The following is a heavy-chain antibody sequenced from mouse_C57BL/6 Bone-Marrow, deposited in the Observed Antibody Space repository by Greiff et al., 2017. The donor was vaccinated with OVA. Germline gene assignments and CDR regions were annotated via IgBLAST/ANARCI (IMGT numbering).Heavy chain of an antibody. V-gene: IGHV1-19*01. CDR2: INPYNGGT. J-gene: IGHJ4*01. CDR3: ARGCIGGYYAMDY. CDR1: GYTFTDYY. Sequence: EVQLQQSGPVLVKPGASVKMSCKASGYTFTDYYMNWVKQSHGKSLEWIGVINPYNGGTSYNQKFKGKATLTVDKSSSTAYMELNSLTSEDSAVYYCARGCIGGYYAMDYWGQGTSVTVSS.